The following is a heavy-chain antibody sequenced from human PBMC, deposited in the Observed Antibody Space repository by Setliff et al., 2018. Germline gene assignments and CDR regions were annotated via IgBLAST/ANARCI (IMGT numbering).Heavy chain of an antibody. CDR1: GYTFTDYY. CDR2: VDPEDGET. CDR3: ATVGCSSTSCWVYYFDY. D-gene: IGHD2-2*01. J-gene: IGHJ4*02. Sequence: GASVKVSCKASGYTFTDYYMHWVQQAPGKGLEWMGRVDPEDGETIYAEKFQGRVTITADTSTDTAYMELSSLRSEDTAVYYCATVGCSSTSCWVYYFDYWGQGTLVTVSS. V-gene: IGHV1-69-2*01.